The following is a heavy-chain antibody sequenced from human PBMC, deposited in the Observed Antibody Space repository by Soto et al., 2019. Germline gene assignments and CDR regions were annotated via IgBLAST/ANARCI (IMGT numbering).Heavy chain of an antibody. CDR2: ISGSGGST. Sequence: GGSLRLSCAASGFTFSSYAMSWVRQAPGKGLEWVSAISGSGGSTYYADSVKGRFTISRDNSKNTLYLQMNSLRAEDTAVYYCAKDRDCSGGSCSEFPYYFDYWGQGTLVTVSS. CDR1: GFTFSSYA. D-gene: IGHD2-15*01. V-gene: IGHV3-23*01. J-gene: IGHJ4*02. CDR3: AKDRDCSGGSCSEFPYYFDY.